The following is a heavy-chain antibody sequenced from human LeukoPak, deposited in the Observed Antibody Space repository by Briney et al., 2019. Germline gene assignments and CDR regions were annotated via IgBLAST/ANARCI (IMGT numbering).Heavy chain of an antibody. CDR2: IYYIGNT. J-gene: IGHJ3*02. CDR3: ARDYLYSSSSAAFDI. Sequence: SETLSLTCTVSGGSISSYYWSWIRQPPGKGLEWIGYIYYIGNTKYNPSLKSRVTISVDMSKNQFSLKVASVTAADTAVYYCARDYLYSSSSAAFDIWGLGTMVTVSS. CDR1: GGSISSYY. D-gene: IGHD6-6*01. V-gene: IGHV4-59*01.